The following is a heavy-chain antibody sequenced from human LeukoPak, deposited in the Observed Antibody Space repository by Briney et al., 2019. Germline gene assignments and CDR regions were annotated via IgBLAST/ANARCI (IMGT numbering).Heavy chain of an antibody. CDR2: ISWNSGSI. CDR1: GSTFDDYA. Sequence: GGSLRLSCAASGSTFDDYAMHWVRQAPGKGLEWVSGISWNSGSIGYADSVKGRFTISRDNAKNSLYLQMNSLRAEDTALYYCAKDVGYSYGANFDYWGQGTLVTVSS. J-gene: IGHJ4*02. CDR3: AKDVGYSYGANFDY. V-gene: IGHV3-9*01. D-gene: IGHD5-18*01.